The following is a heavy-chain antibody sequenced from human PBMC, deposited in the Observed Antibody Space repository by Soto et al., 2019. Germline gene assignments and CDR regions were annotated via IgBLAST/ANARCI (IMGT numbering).Heavy chain of an antibody. V-gene: IGHV1-69*01. CDR1: GGTFSSYS. CDR2: VIPIFATA. CDR3: ARDGGRHSGGIDY. Sequence: QVQLVQSGAEVKKPGSSVKVSCKASGGTFSSYSINWVRQAPGQGVEWMGEVIPIFATANYAQKFQGRVTTTADESTSTAYLELSSLRSEDTAVYYCARDGGRHSGGIDYWGQGTLVTVSS. J-gene: IGHJ4*02. D-gene: IGHD1-26*01.